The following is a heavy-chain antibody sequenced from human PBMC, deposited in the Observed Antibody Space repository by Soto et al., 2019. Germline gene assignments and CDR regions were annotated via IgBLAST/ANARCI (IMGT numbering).Heavy chain of an antibody. CDR2: ISRDGGIT. D-gene: IGHD3-16*01. CDR3: AKGGFWVHYGLDV. J-gene: IGHJ6*01. Sequence: EVQLLESGGDLVQFGGSLRLSCAASGSSFSSYAMNWVRQAPGKGLEWVSTISRDGGITYYADSVKGRFTISRDNSKNTVSMQMNSLGAEDTAVYYCAKGGFWVHYGLDVW. CDR1: GSSFSSYA. V-gene: IGHV3-23*01.